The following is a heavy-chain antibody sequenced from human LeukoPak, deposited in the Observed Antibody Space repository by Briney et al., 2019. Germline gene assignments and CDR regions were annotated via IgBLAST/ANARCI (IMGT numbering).Heavy chain of an antibody. J-gene: IGHJ4*02. V-gene: IGHV4-59*01. Sequence: SETLSLTCTVSGGSISSYYLSWVRQPRGKGLEWIGYIYYSGSTNYNPSLKSRVTISVDTSKNQFSLKLSSVTAADTAVYYCASFEYSCLYYFDYLGQGTLVTVSS. D-gene: IGHD6-6*01. CDR3: ASFEYSCLYYFDY. CDR1: GGSISSYY. CDR2: IYYSGST.